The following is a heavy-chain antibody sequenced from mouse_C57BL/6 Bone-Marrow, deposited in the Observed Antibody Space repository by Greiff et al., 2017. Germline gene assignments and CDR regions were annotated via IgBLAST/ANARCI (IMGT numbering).Heavy chain of an antibody. Sequence: QVQLQQSGAELARPGASVKLSCKASGYTFTSYGISWVKQRTGLGLEWIGEIYPRSGNTYYNEKFKGKATLTADKSSSTAYMELRSLTSEDSAVYFCARGPLNWYFDVWGTGTTVTVSS. CDR1: GYTFTSYG. CDR3: ARGPLNWYFDV. CDR2: IYPRSGNT. V-gene: IGHV1-81*01. J-gene: IGHJ1*03.